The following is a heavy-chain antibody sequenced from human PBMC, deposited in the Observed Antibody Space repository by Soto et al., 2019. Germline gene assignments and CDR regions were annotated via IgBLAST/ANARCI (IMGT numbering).Heavy chain of an antibody. J-gene: IGHJ4*02. V-gene: IGHV4-34*01. CDR2: IDHSGST. CDR3: ATGGPGYYGSGSYYPR. Sequence: PSETLSLTCAVYGGSFSGYYWSWIRQPPGKGLEWIGEIDHSGSTNYNPSLKRRGTISVDTAKNQLSPKMRCVTAADTAVYYWATGGPGYYGSGSYYPRRGQGTLVTVSS. D-gene: IGHD3-10*01. CDR1: GGSFSGYY.